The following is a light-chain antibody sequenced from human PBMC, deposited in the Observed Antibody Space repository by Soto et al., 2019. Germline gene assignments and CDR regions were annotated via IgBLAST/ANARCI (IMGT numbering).Light chain of an antibody. CDR1: SGDIGSYNR. CDR3: SSYTNINTMACV. J-gene: IGLJ1*01. V-gene: IGLV2-14*01. Sequence: QSVLTQPASVSGSPGQSITISCTGTSGDIGSYNRVSWYQQHPGKAPKLIIYEVTDRPSGVSNRFSGSKSGNTASLTISGLQAEDEAEYYCSSYTNINTMACVFGTGTKVPVL. CDR2: EVT.